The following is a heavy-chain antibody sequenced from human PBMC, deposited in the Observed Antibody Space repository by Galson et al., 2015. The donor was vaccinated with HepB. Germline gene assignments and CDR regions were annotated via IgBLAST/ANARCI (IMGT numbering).Heavy chain of an antibody. CDR3: ARDRGLGPGGGMDV. V-gene: IGHV3-53*01. CDR2: IYSGGST. Sequence: SLRLSCAASGFTVSSNYMSWVRQAPGKGLEWVSVIYSGGSTYYADSVKGRFTISRDNSKNTLYLQMNSLRAEDTAVYYCARDRGLGPGGGMDVWGQGTTVTVSS. D-gene: IGHD3/OR15-3a*01. CDR1: GFTVSSNY. J-gene: IGHJ6*02.